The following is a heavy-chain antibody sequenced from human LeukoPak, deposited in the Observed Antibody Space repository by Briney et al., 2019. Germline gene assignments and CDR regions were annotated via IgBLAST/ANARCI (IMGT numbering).Heavy chain of an antibody. CDR3: YAPEVDY. Sequence: GGSLRLSCAASGFNFSKYWMHWVRQAPRKGLVWVSRINPEGSRGTYADSVMGRFTISRDNDENTLYLQMNSLRGDDTAVYYCYAPEVDYWGQGTLVTVSS. D-gene: IGHD4-17*01. CDR2: INPEGSRG. J-gene: IGHJ4*02. V-gene: IGHV3-74*01. CDR1: GFNFSKYW.